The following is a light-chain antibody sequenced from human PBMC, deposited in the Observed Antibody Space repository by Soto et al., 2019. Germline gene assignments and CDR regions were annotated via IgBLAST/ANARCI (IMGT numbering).Light chain of an antibody. V-gene: IGLV1-47*02. CDR2: STY. CDR1: TSNIGSNH. Sequence: QSVLTQPPSVSGTPGQRVTISCSGSTSNIGSNHVNWYQQLPGTAPKLLIYSTYRRPSGVRDRFSASKSGTSASLAISGLRSEDEADFYCATWHDGLWVFGGGTKLTVL. CDR3: ATWHDGLWV. J-gene: IGLJ3*02.